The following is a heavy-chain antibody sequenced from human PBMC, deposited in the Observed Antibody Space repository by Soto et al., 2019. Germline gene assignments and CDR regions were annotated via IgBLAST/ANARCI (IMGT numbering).Heavy chain of an antibody. Sequence: QVQLVQSGAEVKKPGASVKVSCKASGYTFTSYGISWVRQAPGQGLEWMGWISAYNGNTNYAQKLQGRVTMTTDTSPSAAYMAMRSLRSDDTAVYYCARDAAVGLLEYWGQGTLVTVSS. J-gene: IGHJ4*02. V-gene: IGHV1-18*01. CDR2: ISAYNGNT. CDR1: GYTFTSYG. D-gene: IGHD3-10*01. CDR3: ARDAAVGLLEY.